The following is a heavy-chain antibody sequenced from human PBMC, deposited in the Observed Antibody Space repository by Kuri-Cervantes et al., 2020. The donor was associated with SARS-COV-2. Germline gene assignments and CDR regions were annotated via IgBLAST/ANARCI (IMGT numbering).Heavy chain of an antibody. CDR1: GGSFSGYY. CDR2: INHSGST. V-gene: IGHV4-34*01. Sequence: SETLSLTCAVYGGSFSGYYWSWIRQPPGKGLEWIGEINHSGSTNYNPSLKSRVTISVDTSKNQFSLKLSSVTAADTAVYYCVRGGYDSSGYYYGLGFDYWGQGTLVTVSS. J-gene: IGHJ4*02. D-gene: IGHD3-22*01. CDR3: VRGGYDSSGYYYGLGFDY.